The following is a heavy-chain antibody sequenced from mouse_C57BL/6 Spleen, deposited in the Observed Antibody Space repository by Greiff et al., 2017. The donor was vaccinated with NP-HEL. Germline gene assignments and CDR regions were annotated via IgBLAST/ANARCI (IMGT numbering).Heavy chain of an antibody. CDR2: IDPETGGT. Sequence: VQLQQSGAELVRPGASVTLSCKASGYTFTDYEMHWVKQTPVHGLEWIGAIDPETGGTAYNQKFKGKAILTADKSSSTAYMELRSLTSEDSAVYYCTRSGDYDYDDWFAYWGQGTLVTVSA. J-gene: IGHJ3*01. CDR1: GYTFTDYE. D-gene: IGHD2-4*01. V-gene: IGHV1-15*01. CDR3: TRSGDYDYDDWFAY.